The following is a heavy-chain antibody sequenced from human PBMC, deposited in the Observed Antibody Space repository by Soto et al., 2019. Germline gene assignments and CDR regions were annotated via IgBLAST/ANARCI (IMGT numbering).Heavy chain of an antibody. CDR3: AKDQASGQGSFDS. V-gene: IGHV3-30*18. J-gene: IGHJ4*02. Sequence: PGGSLRLSCAASGFTFNIYGMHWVRQAPDKGLEWVALISYDGSNQYYADPVKGRFTISRDNSKNTLFLQMNSLRADDTAVYYCAKDQASGQGSFDSWGQGTLVTVSS. CDR2: ISYDGSNQ. CDR1: GFTFNIYG.